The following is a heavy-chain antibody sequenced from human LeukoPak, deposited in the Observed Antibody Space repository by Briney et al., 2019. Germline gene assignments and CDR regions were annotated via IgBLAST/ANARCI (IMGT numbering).Heavy chain of an antibody. CDR2: MNPNSGNT. Sequence: GASVKASCKASGYTFTSYDINWVRQATGQGLEWMGWMNPNSGNTGYAQKFQGRVTMNRNTSISTAYMALNSLKSENTAVYSCARGPPYYYDSSGYYYWGQGTLVTVSS. CDR1: GYTFTSYD. CDR3: ARGPPYYYDSSGYYY. V-gene: IGHV1-8*01. J-gene: IGHJ4*02. D-gene: IGHD3-22*01.